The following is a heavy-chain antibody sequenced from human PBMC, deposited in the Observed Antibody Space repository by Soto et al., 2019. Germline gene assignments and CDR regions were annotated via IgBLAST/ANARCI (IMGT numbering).Heavy chain of an antibody. J-gene: IGHJ4*02. D-gene: IGHD4-17*01. V-gene: IGHV4-39*01. CDR3: ARQKVSRFYGEVDFFDY. CDR1: GGSISSINYY. CDR2: VYHSGST. Sequence: PSETLSLTCTVSGGSISSINYYWGWIRQSPGKGLEWIGSVYHSGSTYQNPSLKSRVTISVDTSNKHLSLHLSSVTAADTAVYYCARQKVSRFYGEVDFFDYWGLGTLVTVSS.